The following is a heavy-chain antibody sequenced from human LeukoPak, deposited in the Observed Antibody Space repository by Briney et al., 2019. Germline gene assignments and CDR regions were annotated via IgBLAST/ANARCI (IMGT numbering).Heavy chain of an antibody. V-gene: IGHV4-39*01. D-gene: IGHD3-10*01. Sequence: SETLSLTCTVSGGSISSSTYSWGWIRQPPGKGLEWIGSIYYSGRTYYNPSPKSRVTISVDTTQNQFSLKLRFVTAADTAVYYCARIYGSGSTNWYFDLWGRGTLVTVSS. J-gene: IGHJ2*01. CDR1: GGSISSSTYS. CDR3: ARIYGSGSTNWYFDL. CDR2: IYYSGRT.